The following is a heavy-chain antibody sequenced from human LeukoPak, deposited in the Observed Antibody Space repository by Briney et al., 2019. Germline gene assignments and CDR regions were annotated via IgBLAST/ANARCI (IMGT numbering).Heavy chain of an antibody. D-gene: IGHD2-15*01. J-gene: IGHJ4*02. V-gene: IGHV4-39*07. CDR3: ARDPRGVGKYYFDY. CDR1: GGSISSSSYY. CDR2: IYYSGST. Sequence: SETLSLTCTVSGGSISSSSYYWGWIRQPPGKGLEWIGSIYYSGSTYYNPSLKSRVTISVDTSKNQFSLKLSSVTAADTAVYYCARDPRGVGKYYFDYWGQGTLVTVSS.